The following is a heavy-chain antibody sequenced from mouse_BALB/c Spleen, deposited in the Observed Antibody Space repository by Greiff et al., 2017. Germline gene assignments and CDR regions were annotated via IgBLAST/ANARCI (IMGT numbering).Heavy chain of an antibody. CDR3: ARQGHRYDGPWFAY. D-gene: IGHD2-14*01. V-gene: IGHV5-12-1*01. J-gene: IGHJ3*01. Sequence: EVQVVESGGGLVKPGGSLKLSCAASGFAFSSYDMSWVRQTPEKRLEWVAYISSGGGSTYYPDTVKGRFTISRDNAKNTLYLQMGSLKSEDTAMYYCARQGHRYDGPWFAYWGQGTLVTVSA. CDR1: GFAFSSYD. CDR2: ISSGGGST.